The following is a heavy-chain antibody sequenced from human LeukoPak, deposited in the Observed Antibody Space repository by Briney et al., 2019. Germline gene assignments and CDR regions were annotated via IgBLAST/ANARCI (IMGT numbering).Heavy chain of an antibody. CDR3: ARLGYCSSTSCHEDY. J-gene: IGHJ4*02. CDR2: IYTSGST. D-gene: IGHD2-2*01. V-gene: IGHV4-4*07. CDR1: GGSISSYY. Sequence: PSETLSLTCTVSGGSISSYYWSWIRQPAGKGLEWIGRIYTSGSTNYNPSLKSRVTMSVDTSKNQFSLKLSSVTAADTAVYYCARLGYCSSTSCHEDYWGQGTLVTVSS.